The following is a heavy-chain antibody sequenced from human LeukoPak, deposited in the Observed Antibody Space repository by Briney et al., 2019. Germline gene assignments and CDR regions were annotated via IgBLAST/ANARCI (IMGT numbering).Heavy chain of an antibody. CDR1: GYTFIGYY. D-gene: IGHD4-17*01. CDR3: ARGYYGED. Sequence: ASLKVSCKASGYTFIGYYMHWVRQAPGQGLEWMGRINPNSGGTDYAQKFQGRVTMTRDTSISTAYLEFSSLRSDDTAVYYCARGYYGEDWGQGTLVTVSS. CDR2: INPNSGGT. V-gene: IGHV1-2*06. J-gene: IGHJ4*02.